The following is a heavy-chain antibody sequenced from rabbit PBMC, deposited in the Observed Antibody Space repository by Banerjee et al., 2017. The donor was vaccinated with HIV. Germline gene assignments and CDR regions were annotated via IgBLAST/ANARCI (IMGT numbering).Heavy chain of an antibody. J-gene: IGHJ4*01. CDR1: GFDLSIYYY. V-gene: IGHV1S40*01. Sequence: QSLEESGGDLVKPGASLTLTCKASGFDLSIYYYMCWVRQAPGKGLEWIACIYTGSGSTYYASWAKGRFTISKTSSTTVTLQMTRLTAADTATYFCARASGTYADYAYALWGPGTLVTVS. CDR3: ARASGTYADYAYAL. CDR2: IYTGSGST. D-gene: IGHD6-1*01.